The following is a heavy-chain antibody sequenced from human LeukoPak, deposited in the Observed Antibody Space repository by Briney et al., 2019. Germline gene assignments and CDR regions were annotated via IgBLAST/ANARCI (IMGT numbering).Heavy chain of an antibody. CDR1: GFTFSSYA. Sequence: GGSLRLSCAASGFTFSSYAMHWVRQAPGKGLEWVAVISYDGSNKYYADSVKGRFTISRDNSKNTLYLQMNSLRAEDTAVYYCAKEGHYFDSISDSWGQGTLVTVSS. J-gene: IGHJ4*02. V-gene: IGHV3-30-3*01. D-gene: IGHD3-22*01. CDR3: AKEGHYFDSISDS. CDR2: ISYDGSNK.